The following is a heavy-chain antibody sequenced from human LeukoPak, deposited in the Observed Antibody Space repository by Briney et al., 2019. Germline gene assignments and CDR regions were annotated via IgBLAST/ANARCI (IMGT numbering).Heavy chain of an antibody. J-gene: IGHJ4*02. CDR2: ISGSGGST. Sequence: GGSLRLSCAASGFTFSSYAMSWVRQAPGKGLEWVSAISGSGGSTYYADSVKGRFTISRDNSKNTLYLQMNSLRAEDTAVYYCAKDWDYYGSGSYLGWGQGTLVTVSS. CDR1: GFTFSSYA. D-gene: IGHD3-10*01. V-gene: IGHV3-23*01. CDR3: AKDWDYYGSGSYLG.